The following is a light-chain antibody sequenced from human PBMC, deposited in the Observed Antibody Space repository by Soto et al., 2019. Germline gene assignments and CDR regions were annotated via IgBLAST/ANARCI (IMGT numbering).Light chain of an antibody. CDR3: QQYNNWPRT. V-gene: IGKV3-15*01. CDR2: GAS. CDR1: QSVSAN. J-gene: IGKJ1*01. Sequence: EIVMTQSPATLYESPGERATLSCRASQSVSANLAWYQQKPGQAPRLLIYGASTRATGIPATFSGSGSGTEFTLTISSLQSEDFAVYYCQQYNNWPRTFGQGTKVEIK.